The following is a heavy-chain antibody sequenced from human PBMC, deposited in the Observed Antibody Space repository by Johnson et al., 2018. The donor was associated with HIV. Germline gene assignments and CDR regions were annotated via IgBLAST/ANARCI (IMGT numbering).Heavy chain of an antibody. V-gene: IGHV3-30*02. CDR1: GFSFSSYG. CDR2: MRYDGTSE. CDR3: AKDKRIVGATSNAFDI. J-gene: IGHJ3*02. D-gene: IGHD1-26*01. Sequence: QVQLVESGGRVVQPGGSLRLSCAASGFSFSSYGMHWVRQAPGKGLEWVTFMRYDGTSENYADSVKGRFSITRDNSNNTVYLHMNSLRAEDTAVYYCAKDKRIVGATSNAFDIWGQGTMVTVSS.